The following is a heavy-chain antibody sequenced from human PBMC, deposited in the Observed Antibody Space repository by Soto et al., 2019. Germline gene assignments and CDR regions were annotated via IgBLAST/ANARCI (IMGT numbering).Heavy chain of an antibody. V-gene: IGHV4-30-4*01. J-gene: IGHJ4*02. CDR1: GGSISSGDYY. Sequence: QVQLQESGPGLVKPSQTLSLTCTVSGGSISSGDYYWSWIRQPPGKGLEWIGYIYYSGSTYYNPSLKRRGTISVGSSKNQFSLKLSSVTGADTAVYFCARDQLRGDFDCWGQGTLVTVSS. CDR3: ARDQLRGDFDC. CDR2: IYYSGST. D-gene: IGHD3-10*01.